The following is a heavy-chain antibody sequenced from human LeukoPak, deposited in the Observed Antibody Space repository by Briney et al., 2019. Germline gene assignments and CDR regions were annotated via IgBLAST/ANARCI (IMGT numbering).Heavy chain of an antibody. V-gene: IGHV5-51*01. CDR2: NYPADSDT. CDR3: ARQSRDGSKTRGYYFDY. Sequence: GEALKISCQVSGYIFTNYWIGWVRQMPGKGLESMRINYPADSDTTYSPSFQGQITISADKSISTVYLQWSSLKASDTAMYYCARQSRDGSKTRGYYFDYWGPGTQVTVSS. CDR1: GYIFTNYW. J-gene: IGHJ4*02. D-gene: IGHD3-10*01.